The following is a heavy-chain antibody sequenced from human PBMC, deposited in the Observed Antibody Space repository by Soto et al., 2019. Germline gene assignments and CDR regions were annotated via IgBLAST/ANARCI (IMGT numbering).Heavy chain of an antibody. D-gene: IGHD1-26*01. Sequence: GASVKVSCAASGFTFSSYGMHWVRQAPGKGLEWVAVISYDGSNKYYADSVKGRFTISRDNSKNTLYLQMNSLRAEDTAVYYCAKMHSGSYYYFDYWGQGTLVTVSS. CDR3: AKMHSGSYYYFDY. J-gene: IGHJ4*02. CDR2: ISYDGSNK. V-gene: IGHV3-30*18. CDR1: GFTFSSYG.